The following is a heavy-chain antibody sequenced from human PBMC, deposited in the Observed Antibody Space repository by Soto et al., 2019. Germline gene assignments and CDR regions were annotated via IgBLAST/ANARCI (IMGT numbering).Heavy chain of an antibody. V-gene: IGHV1-46*01. CDR1: GYTFTSYA. CDR2: INPSGGST. D-gene: IGHD5-12*01. CDR3: ARDPARWLQTFDY. Sequence: ASVKVSCKASGYTFTSYAMHWVRQAPGQRLEWMGIINPSGGSTSYAQKFQGRVTMTRDTSTSTVYMELSRLRSEDTAAYSCARDPARWLQTFDYWGQGTGVTDS. J-gene: IGHJ4*02.